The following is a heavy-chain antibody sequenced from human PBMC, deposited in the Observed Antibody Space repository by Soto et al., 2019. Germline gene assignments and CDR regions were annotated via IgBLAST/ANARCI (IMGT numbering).Heavy chain of an antibody. Sequence: ASVKVSCKASGFTFTSSAVQWVRQARGQRLEWIGWIVVGSGNTNYAQKFQERVTITRDMSTSTAYMELSSLRSEDTAVYYCAAGNFVLLWFGEYYGMDVWGQGTTVTVSS. CDR1: GFTFTSSA. CDR3: AAGNFVLLWFGEYYGMDV. D-gene: IGHD3-10*01. CDR2: IVVGSGNT. V-gene: IGHV1-58*01. J-gene: IGHJ6*02.